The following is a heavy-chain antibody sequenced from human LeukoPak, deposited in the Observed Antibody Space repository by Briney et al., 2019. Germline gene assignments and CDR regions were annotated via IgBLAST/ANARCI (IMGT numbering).Heavy chain of an antibody. D-gene: IGHD1-7*01. J-gene: IGHJ6*04. Sequence: TSETLSLTCAVSSGSIISSHWWTWVRQIPGRGLEWIGEIHHSGSTNYNPSLKSRVTILVDKSKNQFSLKLSSVTAADTAVYYCARRETGTMMEVWGKGTTATISS. CDR2: IHHSGST. CDR3: ARRETGTMMEV. CDR1: SGSIISSHW. V-gene: IGHV4-4*02.